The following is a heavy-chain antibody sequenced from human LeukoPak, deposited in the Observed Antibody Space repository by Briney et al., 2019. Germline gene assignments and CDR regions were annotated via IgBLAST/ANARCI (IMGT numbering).Heavy chain of an antibody. J-gene: IGHJ4*02. CDR2: INHSGST. D-gene: IGHD5-12*01. CDR3: ARLIVATMRRGYYFDY. CDR1: GESFNNYY. Sequence: PSETLSLTCAVYGESFNNYYWTWIRQSPGKGLEWIGEINHSGSTNYNPSLKSRVTISVDPSKNQFSLKLSSVTAADTAVYYCARLIVATMRRGYYFDYWGQGTLVTVSS. V-gene: IGHV4-34*01.